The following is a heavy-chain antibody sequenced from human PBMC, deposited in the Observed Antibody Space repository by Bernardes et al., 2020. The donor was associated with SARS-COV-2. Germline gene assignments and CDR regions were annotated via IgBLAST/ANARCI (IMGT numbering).Heavy chain of an antibody. V-gene: IGHV3-23*01. Sequence: CGSLRLPCSASVFTSSSYAMSSVRQASGKWRECVSAIIGTAGSPSYADSVKGRFTLTRDNSKNTPYLQMNSLRAEVTAVYYCAKDLSRGVGTYYYDRSGYPDAFDIWGQGTMVTVSP. CDR2: IIGTAGSP. D-gene: IGHD3-22*01. CDR1: VFTSSSYA. J-gene: IGHJ3*02. CDR3: AKDLSRGVGTYYYDRSGYPDAFDI.